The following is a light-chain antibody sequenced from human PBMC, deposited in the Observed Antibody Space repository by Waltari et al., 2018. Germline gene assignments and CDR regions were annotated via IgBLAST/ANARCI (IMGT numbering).Light chain of an antibody. J-gene: IGKJ2*01. CDR1: KSIGNN. V-gene: IGKV3-15*01. Sequence: ETIMTQSPAILSVSPGETATLSCRASKSIGNNLAWYQQTPGQAPRLLIHVASSRGTGIPARFFGAGSGTDFTLTISSLQSEDFAVYYCQQYNEWPYTFGQGTKVDLK. CDR3: QQYNEWPYT. CDR2: VAS.